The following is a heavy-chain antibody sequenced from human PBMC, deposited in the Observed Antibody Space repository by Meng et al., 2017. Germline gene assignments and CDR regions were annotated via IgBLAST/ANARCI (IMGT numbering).Heavy chain of an antibody. D-gene: IGHD2-15*01. V-gene: IGHV1-18*01. CDR2: ISAYNGNT. CDR1: GYTFTSYG. Sequence: QGQRVKSGAEVKKLGASVKVSCKASGYTFTSYGISWVRQAPGQGLEWMGWISAYNGNTNYAQKLQGRVTMTTDTSTSTAYMELSSLRSEDTAVYYCATDRDRDRHFQHWGQGTLVTVSS. J-gene: IGHJ1*01. CDR3: ATDRDRDRHFQH.